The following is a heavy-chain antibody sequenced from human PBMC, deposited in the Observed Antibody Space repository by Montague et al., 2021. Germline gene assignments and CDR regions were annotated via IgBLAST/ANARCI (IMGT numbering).Heavy chain of an antibody. Sequence: SETLSLTCTVSRSLINSDYYCGWIRQPPGKGLVWLGSVSYGGRTYYNPSPKSRVTISVDTLNNHFSHKLISVTAADTALYYCARERDRYDYMDIWGKGTTITVSS. V-gene: IGHV4-38-2*02. CDR3: ARERDRYDYMDI. J-gene: IGHJ6*03. CDR2: VSYGGRT. CDR1: RSLINSDYY.